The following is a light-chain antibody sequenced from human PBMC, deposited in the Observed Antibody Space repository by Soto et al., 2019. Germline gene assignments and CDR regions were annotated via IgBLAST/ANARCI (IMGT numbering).Light chain of an antibody. CDR3: QQRSNWPIT. CDR1: QSVSSY. J-gene: IGKJ5*01. V-gene: IGKV3-11*01. Sequence: EIVLTQSPATLSLSPGERATLSCSASQSVSSYLAWYQQKPGQAPRLLIYDASNRATGIPARFSGSGSGTDFTLTISSLDPEDFAVYYCQQRSNWPITFGQGTRLEIK. CDR2: DAS.